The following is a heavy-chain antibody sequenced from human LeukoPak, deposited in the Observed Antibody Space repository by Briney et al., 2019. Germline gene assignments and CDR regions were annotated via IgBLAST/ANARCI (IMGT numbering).Heavy chain of an antibody. CDR2: IIHSSGSYL. V-gene: IGHV3-21*01. D-gene: IGHD1-26*01. J-gene: IGHJ4*02. CDR1: GFSFSAYS. CDR3: ARVLLLEGATKGYFDS. Sequence: PGGSLRLSCTASGFSFSAYSMSWVRQAPGKGLQWVSYIIHSSGSYLYYADSVKGRFTISRDNAKNSLYLQMNSLRAEDTAVYYCARVLLLEGATKGYFDSWGQGTLVTVSS.